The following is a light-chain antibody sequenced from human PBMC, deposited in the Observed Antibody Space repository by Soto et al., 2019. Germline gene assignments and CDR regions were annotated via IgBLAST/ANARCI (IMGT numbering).Light chain of an antibody. CDR2: GAS. CDR1: QSVSSSY. J-gene: IGKJ1*01. V-gene: IGKV3-20*01. CDR3: PQYGTSPRT. Sequence: EIVLTQSPGTLSLSPGERATLSCRASQSVSSSYLAWYQQKPGQAPRLFIYGASTRATGIPDRFSGSGSGTDFTITISRLEPEDFAVYYCPQYGTSPRTFGQGTKVEIK.